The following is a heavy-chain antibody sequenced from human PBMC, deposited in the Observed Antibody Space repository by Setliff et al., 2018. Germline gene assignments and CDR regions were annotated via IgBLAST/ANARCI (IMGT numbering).Heavy chain of an antibody. CDR1: GDSFSDYY. D-gene: IGHD6-19*01. CDR2: IYHGGST. CDR3: AIRSNGFQQYYFDY. Sequence: SETLSLTCAVYGDSFSDYYWSWIRQPPGKGLEWIANIYHGGSTYYRPSLESRVTISVDTSKNHLSLKLNSVTAADTAVYYCAIRSNGFQQYYFDYWSQGILVTVSS. J-gene: IGHJ4*02. V-gene: IGHV4-34*01.